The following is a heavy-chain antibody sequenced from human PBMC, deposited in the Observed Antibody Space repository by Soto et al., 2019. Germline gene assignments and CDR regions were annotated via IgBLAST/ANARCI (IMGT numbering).Heavy chain of an antibody. V-gene: IGHV1-8*01. J-gene: IGHJ5*02. D-gene: IGHD3-10*01. CDR1: GYTFTSYD. CDR3: ARDLLLWFGELYFPPYNWFDP. Sequence: QVQLVQSGAEVKKPGASVKVSCKASGYTFTSYDINWVRQATGQGLEWMGWMNPNSGNTGYAQKFQGRVTMTRNTSISTACMELSSLRYEDTAVYYCARDLLLWFGELYFPPYNWFDPWGQGTLVTVSS. CDR2: MNPNSGNT.